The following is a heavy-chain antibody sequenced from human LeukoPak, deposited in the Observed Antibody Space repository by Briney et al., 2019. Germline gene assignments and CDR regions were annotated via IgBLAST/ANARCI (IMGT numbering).Heavy chain of an antibody. CDR3: ATSRTVYYFDY. Sequence: GGSLRLSCAASGFTFSDYYMSWIRQAPGKGLEWVSAISGSGGSTYYADSVKGRFTISRDNSKNTLYLQMNSLRAEDTAVYYCATSRTVYYFDYWGQGTLVTVSS. J-gene: IGHJ4*02. CDR2: ISGSGGST. CDR1: GFTFSDYY. V-gene: IGHV3-23*01. D-gene: IGHD4-11*01.